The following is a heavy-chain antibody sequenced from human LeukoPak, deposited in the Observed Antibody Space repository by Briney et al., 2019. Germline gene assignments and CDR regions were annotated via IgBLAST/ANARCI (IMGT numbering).Heavy chain of an antibody. CDR1: GGPFSGYY. CDR3: ARGCMVRGVIITRYYYYMDV. CDR2: INHSGST. V-gene: IGHV4-34*01. J-gene: IGHJ6*03. D-gene: IGHD3-10*01. Sequence: SETLSLTCAVYGGPFSGYYWSWIRQPPGKGLEWIGEINHSGSTNYNPSLKSRVTISVDTSKNQFSLKLSSVTAADTAVYYCARGCMVRGVIITRYYYYMDVWGKGTTVTVSS.